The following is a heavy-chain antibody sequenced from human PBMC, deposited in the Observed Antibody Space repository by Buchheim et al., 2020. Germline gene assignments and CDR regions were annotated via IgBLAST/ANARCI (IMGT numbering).Heavy chain of an antibody. CDR2: ISSTGTTV. CDR3: ARESDPYCGGDCYYYDF. D-gene: IGHD2-21*02. V-gene: IGHV3-11*01. Sequence: QVRLVQSGGGLVKPGGSLRLSCAVSGFTFTDHYMAWIRQAPGKGLECVAYISSTGTTVYYADSVKGQFTISRDSAENSLNLQMNALTAEDTAVYYCARESDPYCGGDCYYYDFWGQGTL. CDR1: GFTFTDHY. J-gene: IGHJ4*02.